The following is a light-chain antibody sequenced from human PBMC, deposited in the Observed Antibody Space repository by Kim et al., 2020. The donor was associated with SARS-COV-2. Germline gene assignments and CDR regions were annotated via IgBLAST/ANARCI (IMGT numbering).Light chain of an antibody. CDR1: QGVSSN. CDR3: QQYSNWPLT. Sequence: SVSPGERATLSCRASQGVSSNLAWYQQKPGQAPRLLIYGASTRATGIPARFSGSGSGTEFTLTISSLQSEDFAVYYCQQYSNWPLTFGGGTKVEI. J-gene: IGKJ4*01. V-gene: IGKV3-15*01. CDR2: GAS.